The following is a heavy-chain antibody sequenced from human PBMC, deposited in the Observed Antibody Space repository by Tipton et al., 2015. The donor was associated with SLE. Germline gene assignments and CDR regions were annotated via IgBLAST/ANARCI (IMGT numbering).Heavy chain of an antibody. J-gene: IGHJ6*03. CDR1: GFTFTDYA. CDR3: ARDRGTAGYYYMDV. V-gene: IGHV3-23*01. Sequence: SLRLSCAVSGFTFTDYAMSWVRQAPGKGLEWVSAATDGGSGTAYADSVRGRFTVSRDNSKNTLYLQMNSLRAEDTAVYYCARDRGTAGYYYMDVWGKGTTVTVSS. CDR2: ATDGGSGT. D-gene: IGHD1-1*01.